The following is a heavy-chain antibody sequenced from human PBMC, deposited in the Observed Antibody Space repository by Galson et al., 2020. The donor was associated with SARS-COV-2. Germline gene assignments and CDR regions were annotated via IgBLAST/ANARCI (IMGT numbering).Heavy chain of an antibody. CDR3: ARVSTRRPMVRRVISPDWAFDI. V-gene: IGHV4-61*02. CDR1: GGSISSGSYY. J-gene: IGHJ3*02. CDR2: IYTRGST. D-gene: IGHD3-10*01. Sequence: SETLSLTCTVSGGSISSGSYYWSWIRQPAGKGLEWIGRIYTRGSTNYNPSLKSRVTISVDTSKNQFSLKLSSVTAADTAVYYCARVSTRRPMVRRVISPDWAFDIWSQGTMVTVSS.